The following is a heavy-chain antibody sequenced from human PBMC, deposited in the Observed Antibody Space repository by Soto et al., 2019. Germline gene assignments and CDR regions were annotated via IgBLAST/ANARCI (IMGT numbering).Heavy chain of an antibody. CDR3: AGDSSSSGYYYGMDV. CDR2: VSGYSGHS. CDR1: NETLTTYG. J-gene: IGHJ6*02. V-gene: IGHV1-18*01. Sequence: QVHLVQSGAEVKKPGASVKVSCKASNETLTTYGISWVRQAPGQGLEWMGWVSGYSGHSSSAQEFQDRVIMTTDTSTNTAYMELRSMTSDASAVYFCAGDSSSSGYYYGMDVWGQGTTVTVSS. D-gene: IGHD6-6*01.